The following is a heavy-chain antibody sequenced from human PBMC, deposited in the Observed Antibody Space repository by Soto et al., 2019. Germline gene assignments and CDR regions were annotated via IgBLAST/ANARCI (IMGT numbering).Heavy chain of an antibody. Sequence: GGSLRLSCAASGFTFSNAWMSWVRQAPGKGLEWVGRIKSKTDGGTTDYAAPVKGRFTISRDDSKNTLYLQMNSLKTEDTAVYYCTTAPRYCTNGVCYTPDQGQLDYWGQGTLVTVSS. CDR1: GFTFSNAW. D-gene: IGHD2-8*01. CDR2: IKSKTDGGTT. CDR3: TTAPRYCTNGVCYTPDQGQLDY. V-gene: IGHV3-15*01. J-gene: IGHJ4*02.